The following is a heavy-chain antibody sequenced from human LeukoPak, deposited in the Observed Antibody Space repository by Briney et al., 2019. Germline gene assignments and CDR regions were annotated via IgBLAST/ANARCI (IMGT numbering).Heavy chain of an antibody. CDR1: GFSFGSLA. CDR3: ARGGAFGVDRNDY. V-gene: IGHV3-21*06. Sequence: GGSLRLSCAASGFSFGSLAMNWVRQAPGKGLEWVASIRSSSSSIYYAEAVKGRFTISRDNAKNSLFLQMSSLTAEDTAVYYCARGGAFGVDRNDYWGQGTLVTVSS. J-gene: IGHJ4*02. D-gene: IGHD3-3*01. CDR2: IRSSSSSI.